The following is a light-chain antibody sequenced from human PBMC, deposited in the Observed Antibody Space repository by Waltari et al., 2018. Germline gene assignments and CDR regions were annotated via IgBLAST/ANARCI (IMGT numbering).Light chain of an antibody. CDR3: QSYDTTLSVV. CDR2: GTS. CDR1: GSNLGAGHD. Sequence: QSVLTQPPSVSGAPGQKVTISCTGSGSNLGAGHDCPWYQQLPRAAPKLPIYGTSSRPLGVPDRFFGSTAGTSASLAITGLQAEDEADYYCQSYDTTLSVVFGGGTKLTVL. J-gene: IGLJ3*02. V-gene: IGLV1-40*01.